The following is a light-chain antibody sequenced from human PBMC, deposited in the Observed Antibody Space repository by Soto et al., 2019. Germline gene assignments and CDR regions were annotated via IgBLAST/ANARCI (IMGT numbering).Light chain of an antibody. J-gene: IGKJ1*01. CDR2: GAS. Sequence: DIQTTQSPPSVSASLGDRIIITFRSSHNNNKWLAWYHQKPGKAPKLLIYGASTLQSGVPSRFSGSGSGTEFTLTISSLQPDDFATYYCQQYNSYWTFGQGTKVDI. CDR1: HNNNKW. CDR3: QQYNSYWT. V-gene: IGKV1-5*01.